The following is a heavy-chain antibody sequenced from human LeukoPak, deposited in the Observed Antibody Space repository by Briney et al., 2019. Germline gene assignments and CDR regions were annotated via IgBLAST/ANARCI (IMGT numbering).Heavy chain of an antibody. V-gene: IGHV4-38-2*01. J-gene: IGHJ4*02. CDR1: GYSISSGYY. CDR3: ARPRGSCSGGSCYYYYFDY. Sequence: SETLPLTCAVSGYSISSGYYWGWIRQPPGKGLEWTGSIYHSGSTYYNPSLKSRVTISVDTSKNQFSLKLSSVTAADTAVYYCARPRGSCSGGSCYYYYFDYWGQGTLVTVSS. D-gene: IGHD2-15*01. CDR2: IYHSGST.